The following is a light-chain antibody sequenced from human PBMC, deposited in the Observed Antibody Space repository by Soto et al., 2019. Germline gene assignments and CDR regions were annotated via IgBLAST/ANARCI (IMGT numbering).Light chain of an antibody. J-gene: IGLJ2*01. CDR1: SSNIGNEY. V-gene: IGLV1-51*01. Sequence: QSVLTQPPSVSAAPGQKVTISCSGSSSNIGNEYVSWYQQLPGTAPKLLIYDNNKRPSGILDRFSGSKSGTSATLGITGLQTGDEADYYCATWDNSLDVVVCGGGTKVTVL. CDR2: DNN. CDR3: ATWDNSLDVVV.